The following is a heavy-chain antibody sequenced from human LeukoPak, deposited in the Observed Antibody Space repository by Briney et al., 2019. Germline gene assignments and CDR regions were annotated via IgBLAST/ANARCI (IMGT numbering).Heavy chain of an antibody. CDR3: ARARFSDSGSYYGY. CDR2: IKQDGSEK. V-gene: IGHV3-7*01. D-gene: IGHD1-26*01. CDR1: GFTFSNYA. Sequence: PGGSLRLSCAASGFTFSNYAMSWVRQAPGKGLEWVANIKQDGSEKYYVDSVKGRFTISRDNAKNSLYLQMNSLRAEDTAVYYCARARFSDSGSYYGYWGQGTLVTVSS. J-gene: IGHJ4*02.